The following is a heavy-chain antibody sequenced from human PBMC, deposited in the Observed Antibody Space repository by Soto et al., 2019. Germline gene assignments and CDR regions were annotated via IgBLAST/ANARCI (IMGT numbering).Heavy chain of an antibody. Sequence: PGGSLRLSCAASGFTFSSYSMNWVRQAPGKGLEWVSSISSSSSYIYYADSVKGRFTISRDNAKNSLYLQMNSLRAEDTAVYYCVRDGMGGSWTPEAFDIWGQGTMVTVSS. V-gene: IGHV3-21*01. CDR1: GFTFSSYS. CDR2: ISSSSSYI. CDR3: VRDGMGGSWTPEAFDI. J-gene: IGHJ3*02. D-gene: IGHD6-13*01.